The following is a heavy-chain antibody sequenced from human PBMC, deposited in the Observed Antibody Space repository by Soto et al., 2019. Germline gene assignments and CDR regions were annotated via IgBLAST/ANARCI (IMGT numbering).Heavy chain of an antibody. J-gene: IGHJ6*02. CDR3: ARDRSVVVGYGMDV. CDR1: GGPFSSYA. Sequence: SVKVSCKASGGPFSSYAISWVRQAPGQGLEWMGGIIPIFGTANYAQKFQGGVTITADESTSTAYMELSSLRAEDTAVYYCARDRSVVVGYGMDVWGQGTTVTVSS. CDR2: IIPIFGTA. V-gene: IGHV1-69*13. D-gene: IGHD2-15*01.